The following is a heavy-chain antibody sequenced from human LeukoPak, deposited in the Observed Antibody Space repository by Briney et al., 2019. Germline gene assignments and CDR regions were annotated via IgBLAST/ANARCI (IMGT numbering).Heavy chain of an antibody. CDR3: ARVLDYYDSSGYLTAYYFDY. D-gene: IGHD3-22*01. J-gene: IGHJ4*02. CDR1: GGSFSGYY. V-gene: IGHV4-34*01. Sequence: SETLSLTCAVYGGSFSGYYWSWIRQPPGRGLEWIGEIKHSGSTNYNPSLKSRVTISVDTSKNQFSLKLSSVTAADTAVYYCARVLDYYDSSGYLTAYYFDYWGQGTLVTVSS. CDR2: IKHSGST.